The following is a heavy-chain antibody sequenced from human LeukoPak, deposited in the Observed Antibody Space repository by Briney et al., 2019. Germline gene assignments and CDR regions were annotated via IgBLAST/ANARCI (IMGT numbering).Heavy chain of an antibody. Sequence: GGSLSLSCPASGLCFSDYYMMWMRQAPGKGLAWVSCISSRGSTIYYADLVKGQFTISRDNAKNSLYLQMISLRAEDTAVYYCAREMVAAPYNSFGPWGQGALLTVSS. V-gene: IGHV3-11*01. J-gene: IGHJ5*02. CDR2: ISSRGSTI. CDR1: GLCFSDYY. CDR3: AREMVAAPYNSFGP. D-gene: IGHD2-15*01.